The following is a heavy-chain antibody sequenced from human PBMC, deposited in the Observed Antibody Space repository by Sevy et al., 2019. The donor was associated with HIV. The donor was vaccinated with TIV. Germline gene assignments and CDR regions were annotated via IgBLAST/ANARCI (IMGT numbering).Heavy chain of an antibody. CDR1: GYTLTKLS. CDR2: FDPEDGET. Sequence: ASVKVSCKVSGYTLTKLSMQWVRQAPGKGLEWMGRFDPEDGETIFAQKFQGRVTMTEDTSTDTAYMELSSLRSEDTAVYYCAAAREYYEDSSGYLDYWGQGTLVTVSS. CDR3: AAAREYYEDSSGYLDY. V-gene: IGHV1-24*01. J-gene: IGHJ4*02. D-gene: IGHD3-22*01.